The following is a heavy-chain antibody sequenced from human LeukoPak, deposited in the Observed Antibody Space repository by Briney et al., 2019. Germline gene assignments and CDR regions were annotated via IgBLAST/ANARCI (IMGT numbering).Heavy chain of an antibody. V-gene: IGHV4-59*01. Sequence: PSETLSLTCTVSGGSISSYYWSWIRQPPGKGLEWIGYIYYSGSTNYNPSLKSRVTISVDTSKNQFSLKLSSVTAADTAVYYCARKGNPFSRAFNRFDPWGQGTLVTVSS. J-gene: IGHJ5*02. CDR3: ARKGNPFSRAFNRFDP. CDR2: IYYSGST. CDR1: GGSISSYY. D-gene: IGHD4-23*01.